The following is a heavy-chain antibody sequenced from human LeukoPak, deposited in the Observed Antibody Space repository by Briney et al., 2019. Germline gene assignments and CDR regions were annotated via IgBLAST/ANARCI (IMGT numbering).Heavy chain of an antibody. CDR2: ISSSSSTI. CDR1: GFTFSSYS. CDR3: ARDGGYCSSTNCYLGV. Sequence: GGSLRLSCAASGFTFSSYSMNWVRLAPGKGLEWVSYISSSSSTIYYADSVKGRFTISRDNAKNSLYLQMNSLRAEDTAVYYCARDGGYCSSTNCYLGVWGQGTMVTVSS. V-gene: IGHV3-48*01. D-gene: IGHD2-2*01. J-gene: IGHJ3*01.